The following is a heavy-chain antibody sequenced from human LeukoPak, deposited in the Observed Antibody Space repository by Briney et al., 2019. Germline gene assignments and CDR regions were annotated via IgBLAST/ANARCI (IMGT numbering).Heavy chain of an antibody. CDR2: ISGLYDGT. CDR1: GFTFSTHA. CDR3: ARDSSGWYGYFDY. Sequence: GGSLRLSCAASGFTFSTHAMSWVRQAPGKGLEWVSAISGLYDGTYYADSVKGRFTISRDNSKNTLYLQMNSLRAEDTAVYYCARDSSGWYGYFDYWGQGTLVTVSS. V-gene: IGHV3-23*01. J-gene: IGHJ4*02. D-gene: IGHD6-19*01.